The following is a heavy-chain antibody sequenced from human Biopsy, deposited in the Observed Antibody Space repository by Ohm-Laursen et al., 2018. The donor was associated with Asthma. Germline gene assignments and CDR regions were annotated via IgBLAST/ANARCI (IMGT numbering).Heavy chain of an antibody. V-gene: IGHV3-53*01. J-gene: IGHJ4*02. D-gene: IGHD6-19*01. CDR2: IYSSGTS. CDR3: ARGDSSGWSQYYFDY. Sequence: SLRLSCAASGFTVSRDYMFWVRQAPGKGLEWVSVIYSSGTSHTADSVRGRFTISRDYSKNTLYLQMRSLRAEDTAVYYCARGDSSGWSQYYFDYWGQGTLVTVSS. CDR1: GFTVSRDY.